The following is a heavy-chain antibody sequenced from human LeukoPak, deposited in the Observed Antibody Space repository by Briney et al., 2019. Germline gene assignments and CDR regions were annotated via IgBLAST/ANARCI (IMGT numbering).Heavy chain of an antibody. V-gene: IGHV1-69*13. J-gene: IGHJ4*02. CDR3: ATLDYYYDSSGYFI. D-gene: IGHD3-22*01. CDR1: GGTFSSYA. CDR2: IIPIFGTA. Sequence: SVKVSCKASGGTFSSYAISWVRQAPGQGLEWMGGIIPIFGTANYAQKFQGRVTITADESTSTAYMELSSLRTEDTAVYYCATLDYYYDSSGYFIWGQGTLVTVSS.